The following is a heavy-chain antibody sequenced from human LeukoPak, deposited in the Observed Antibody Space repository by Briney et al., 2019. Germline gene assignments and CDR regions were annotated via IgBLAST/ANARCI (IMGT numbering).Heavy chain of an antibody. J-gene: IGHJ4*02. Sequence: SETLSLTCTVSGGSISSYYWSWIRQPPGKGLEWIGYIYYSGSTNYNPSLKSRVTISVDTSKNQFSLKLSSVTAADTAVYYCASHSNYGTWGQGTLVTVSS. V-gene: IGHV4-59*01. CDR3: ASHSNYGT. D-gene: IGHD4-11*01. CDR1: GGSISSYY. CDR2: IYYSGST.